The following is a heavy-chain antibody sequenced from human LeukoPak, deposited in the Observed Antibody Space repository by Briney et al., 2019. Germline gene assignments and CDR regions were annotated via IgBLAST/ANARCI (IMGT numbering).Heavy chain of an antibody. V-gene: IGHV4-61*02. Sequence: SQTLSLTCTVSGGSISSGSYYWSWIRQPAGKGLEWIGRIYTSGSTNYNPSLKSRVTISVDTSKNQFSLKLSSVTAADTAVYYCARARVYDFWSGYPSQDPMDVWGKGTTVTVSS. J-gene: IGHJ6*03. CDR2: IYTSGST. CDR3: ARARVYDFWSGYPSQDPMDV. CDR1: GGSISSGSYY. D-gene: IGHD3-3*01.